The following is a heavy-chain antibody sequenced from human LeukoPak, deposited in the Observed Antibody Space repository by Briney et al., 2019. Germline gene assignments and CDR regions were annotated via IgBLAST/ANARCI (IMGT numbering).Heavy chain of an antibody. V-gene: IGHV4-31*03. CDR3: AGSAARSGTFDY. D-gene: IGHD1-14*01. CDR2: IYYSGST. CDR1: GGSISSGCYY. Sequence: SETLSLTCTVSGGSISSGCYYWSWIRQHPGKGLEWIGYIYYSGSTYYNPSLKSRVTISVDTSKNQFSLKLSSVTAADTAVYYCAGSAARSGTFDYWGQGTLVTVSS. J-gene: IGHJ4*02.